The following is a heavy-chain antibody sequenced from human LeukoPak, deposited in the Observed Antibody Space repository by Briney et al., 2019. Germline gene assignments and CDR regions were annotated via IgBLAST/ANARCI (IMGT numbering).Heavy chain of an antibody. J-gene: IGHJ4*02. D-gene: IGHD3-10*01. Sequence: GGSLRLSCAASGFTFSSYGMHWVRQAPGKGLEWVAVISYDGSNKYYADSVKGRFTISRDNSKNTLYLQMNSLRAEDTAVYYCAKDGLLWLGELLRRYYFDYWGQGTLVTVSS. CDR1: GFTFSSYG. CDR3: AKDGLLWLGELLRRYYFDY. CDR2: ISYDGSNK. V-gene: IGHV3-30*18.